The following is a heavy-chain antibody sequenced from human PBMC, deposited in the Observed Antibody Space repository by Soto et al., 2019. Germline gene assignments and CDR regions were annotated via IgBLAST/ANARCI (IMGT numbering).Heavy chain of an antibody. CDR2: IYYSGST. V-gene: IGHV4-30-4*01. J-gene: IGHJ3*02. CDR3: ARAADNYRDFWELDAFDI. CDR1: GGSISSGDYY. D-gene: IGHD3-3*01. Sequence: SETLSLTCTVSGGSISSGDYYWSWIRQPPGKGMEWIGYIYYSGSTYYNPSLKSRVTISVDTSKNQFSLKLSSVTAADTAVYYFARAADNYRDFWELDAFDIWGQGTMVTVSS.